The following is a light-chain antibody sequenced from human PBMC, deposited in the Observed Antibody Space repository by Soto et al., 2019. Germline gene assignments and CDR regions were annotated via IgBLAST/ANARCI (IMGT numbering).Light chain of an antibody. CDR3: QQYGSSPPKT. V-gene: IGKV3-20*01. CDR1: QSVSSSY. J-gene: IGKJ1*01. Sequence: EIVLTQSPGTLSLSPGERATLSCRASQSVSSSYLAWYQQKPGQAPRLLIYGASSRATGIPDRFSGSGSGTDFTLTISRLEPEDFAAYYCQQYGSSPPKTFGQGTKVDIK. CDR2: GAS.